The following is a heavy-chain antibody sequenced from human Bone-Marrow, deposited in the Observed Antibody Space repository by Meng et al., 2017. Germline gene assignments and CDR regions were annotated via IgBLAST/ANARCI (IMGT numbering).Heavy chain of an antibody. CDR2: IDPRSGDT. Sequence: QVQLVQSGAEVKKPGASVKVSCKASGYTFTAYWLHWVRQAPGQGLDWMGRIDPRSGDTQYAQKFQGRVTMTRDTSISTTYMELSRLRSDDTAVYYCVRDEDISAAGKLFGDYWGQGTLVTVSS. CDR3: VRDEDISAAGKLFGDY. V-gene: IGHV1-2*06. CDR1: GYTFTAYW. J-gene: IGHJ4*02. D-gene: IGHD6-13*01.